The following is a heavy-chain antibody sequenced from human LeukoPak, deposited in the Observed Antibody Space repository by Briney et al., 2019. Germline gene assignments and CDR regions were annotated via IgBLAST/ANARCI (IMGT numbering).Heavy chain of an antibody. J-gene: IGHJ4*02. Sequence: GASVTVSCTASGYTFTSYGISWVRQAPGQGLEWMGWISADNGNTNYAQKLQGRVTMTTDTSTSTGYMELRSLRSDDTAVYYCAREHREHEGGDYWGQGTLVTVSS. D-gene: IGHD1/OR15-1a*01. CDR2: ISADNGNT. CDR1: GYTFTSYG. CDR3: AREHREHEGGDY. V-gene: IGHV1-18*01.